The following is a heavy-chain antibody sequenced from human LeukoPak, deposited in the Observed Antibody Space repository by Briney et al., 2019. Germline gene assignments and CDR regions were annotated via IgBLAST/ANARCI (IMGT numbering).Heavy chain of an antibody. V-gene: IGHV4-34*01. D-gene: IGHD3-10*01. CDR2: INHSGSA. CDR3: ARHRRVRGTYYYYYGMDV. J-gene: IGHJ6*04. CDR1: GGSFSGSY. Sequence: SETLCLTCAVYGGSFSGSYWSWIRQPPGKGLEWVGEINHSGSANYNSSLKSRVTISVDTAKNQFSLTLSSVTAADTAVYYCARHRRVRGTYYYYYGMDVWGKGTTVTVSS.